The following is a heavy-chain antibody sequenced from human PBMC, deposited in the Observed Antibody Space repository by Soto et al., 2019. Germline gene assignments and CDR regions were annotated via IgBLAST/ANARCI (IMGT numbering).Heavy chain of an antibody. CDR2: IRSKAYGGTT. CDR1: GFTFGDYA. D-gene: IGHD3-3*01. CDR3: TRDYRARRFLEWGPEPAGWFDP. Sequence: GGSLRLSCTASGFTFGDYAMSWFRQAPGKGLEWVGFIRSKAYGGTTEYAASVKGRFTISRDDSKSIAYLQMNSLKTEDTAVDYCTRDYRARRFLEWGPEPAGWFDPWGQGTLVTVSS. V-gene: IGHV3-49*03. J-gene: IGHJ5*02.